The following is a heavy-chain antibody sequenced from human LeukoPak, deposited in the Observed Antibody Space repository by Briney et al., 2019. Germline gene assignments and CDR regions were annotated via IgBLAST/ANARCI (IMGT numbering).Heavy chain of an antibody. CDR3: TTGSRSVVVTAILGALVLGDKRFHQDDY. CDR1: GFTFSNAW. CDR2: IKSKTDGGTT. Sequence: PGGSLRLSCAASGFTFSNAWMSWVCQAPGKGLEWVGRIKSKTDGGTTDYAAPVKGRFTISRDDSKNTLYLQMNSLKTEDTAVYYCTTGSRSVVVTAILGALVLGDKRFHQDDYWGQGTLVTVSS. J-gene: IGHJ4*02. V-gene: IGHV3-15*01. D-gene: IGHD2-21*02.